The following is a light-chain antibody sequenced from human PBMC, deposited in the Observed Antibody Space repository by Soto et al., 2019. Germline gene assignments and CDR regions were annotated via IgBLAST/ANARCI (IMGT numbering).Light chain of an antibody. CDR2: SDN. J-gene: IGLJ3*02. Sequence: QAVVTQPPSASGTPGQRVTISCSGSSSNVGTNHVNWYQQLPGTAPKLLIYSDNQRPSGVPDRFSGSKSGTSASLAISGLQSEDEADYYCATRDERLSGRVFGGGTSSPS. V-gene: IGLV1-44*01. CDR1: SSNVGTNH. CDR3: ATRDERLSGRV.